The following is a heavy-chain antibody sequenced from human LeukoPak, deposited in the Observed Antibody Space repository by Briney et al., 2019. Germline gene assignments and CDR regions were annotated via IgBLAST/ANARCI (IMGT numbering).Heavy chain of an antibody. Sequence: SVKVSCKASGGTFSSYAISWVRQAPGQGLEWMGRIIPILGIANYAQKFQGRVTITADKSTSTAYMELSSLRSEDTAVYYCARGKVSRIAAAGTSWYFDLWGRGTLATVSS. CDR2: IIPILGIA. CDR3: ARGKVSRIAAAGTSWYFDL. J-gene: IGHJ2*01. D-gene: IGHD6-13*01. V-gene: IGHV1-69*04. CDR1: GGTFSSYA.